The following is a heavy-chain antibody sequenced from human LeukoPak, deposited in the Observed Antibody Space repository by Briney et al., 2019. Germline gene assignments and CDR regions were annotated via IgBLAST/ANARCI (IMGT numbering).Heavy chain of an antibody. CDR2: ISWNSGSI. V-gene: IGHV3-9*01. J-gene: IGHJ6*02. D-gene: IGHD1-26*01. CDR1: GFTFDDYA. CDR3: AKDMGDYYGMDV. Sequence: PGRSLRLSCAASGFTFDDYAMHWVRQAPGKGLEWVSGISWNSGSIGYADSVKGRFTISRDSAKNSLYLQMNSLRAEDTALYYCAKDMGDYYGMDVWGQGTTVTVSS.